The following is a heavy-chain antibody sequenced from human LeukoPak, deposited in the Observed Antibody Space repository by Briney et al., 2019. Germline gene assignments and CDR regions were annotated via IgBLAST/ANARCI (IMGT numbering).Heavy chain of an antibody. CDR1: GFTFSSYG. J-gene: IGHJ6*02. V-gene: IGHV3-33*01. CDR2: IGYDGTNE. CDR3: ARGDVVRGVSYYFGMDV. Sequence: PGRSLRLSCAASGFTFSSYGMHWVRQAPGKGLEWVALIGYDGTNEYYADSVKGRFTISRDNSKNTLYLQMKSLRAEDTAVYYCARGDVVRGVSYYFGMDVWGQGTTVTVSS. D-gene: IGHD3-10*01.